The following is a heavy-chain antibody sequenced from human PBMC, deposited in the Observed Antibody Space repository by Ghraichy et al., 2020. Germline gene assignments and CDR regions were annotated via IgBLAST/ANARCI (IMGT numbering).Heavy chain of an antibody. CDR3: AREYCSGGRCYFGTGGSHFDY. Sequence: ESLNISCAASGFSFNNYWMHWVRQAPGKGLVWVSRINSDGRDTTYADSVKGRFIISRDNARNTLYLQMNSLRAEDTAVYYCAREYCSGGRCYFGTGGSHFDYWGQGTLVTVSS. J-gene: IGHJ4*02. D-gene: IGHD2-15*01. V-gene: IGHV3-74*01. CDR2: INSDGRDT. CDR1: GFSFNNYW.